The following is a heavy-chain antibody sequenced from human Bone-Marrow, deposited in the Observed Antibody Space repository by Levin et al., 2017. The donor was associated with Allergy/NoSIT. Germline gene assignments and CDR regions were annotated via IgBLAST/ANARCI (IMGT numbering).Heavy chain of an antibody. J-gene: IGHJ4*02. D-gene: IGHD5-18*01. CDR3: ARFQGGNNNGCFDY. Sequence: PGGSLRLSCAASGFTFSGNGMHWVRQAPGKGLEWLTLIGYDGTIKNYADSVKGRFIISRDNSKNILYLQMNSLRPEDTAVYYCARFQGGNNNGCFDYWGQGTLVTVSS. CDR1: GFTFSGNG. CDR2: IGYDGTIK. V-gene: IGHV3-33*01.